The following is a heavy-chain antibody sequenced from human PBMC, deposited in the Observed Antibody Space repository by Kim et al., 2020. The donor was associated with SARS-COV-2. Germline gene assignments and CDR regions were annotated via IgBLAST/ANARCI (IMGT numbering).Heavy chain of an antibody. Sequence: ASVKVSCKASGYTFTGYYMHWVRQAPGQGLEWMGWINPNSGGTNYAQKFQGWVTMTRDTSISTAYMELSRLRSDDTAVYYCARPRYSGYDFEAFDIWGQGTMVTVSS. V-gene: IGHV1-2*04. CDR1: GYTFTGYY. CDR2: INPNSGGT. J-gene: IGHJ3*02. CDR3: ARPRYSGYDFEAFDI. D-gene: IGHD5-12*01.